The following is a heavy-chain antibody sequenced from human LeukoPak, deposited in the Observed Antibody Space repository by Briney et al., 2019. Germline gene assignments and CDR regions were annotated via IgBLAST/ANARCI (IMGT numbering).Heavy chain of an antibody. J-gene: IGHJ5*02. Sequence: GESLKISCKGSEYDFANYWIGWVRQMPGKGLEWMGIVYPAGSRIHYSPSFQGQVTMSVDRSISTAYLQWTSLKASDTAMYFCARRKPSDTWFDPWGQGTLVTVSS. CDR2: VYPAGSRI. D-gene: IGHD1-14*01. V-gene: IGHV5-51*01. CDR1: EYDFANYW. CDR3: ARRKPSDTWFDP.